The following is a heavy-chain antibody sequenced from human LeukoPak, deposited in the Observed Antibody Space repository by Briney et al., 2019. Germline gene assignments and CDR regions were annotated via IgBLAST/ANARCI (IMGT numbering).Heavy chain of an antibody. CDR1: GFTFRNFA. Sequence: GGSLRLSCSASGFTFRNFAISWVRQAPGKGLEWVSSIGGGDTHYADSVKGRFTISRDDSRSTVDLQMSSLRAEDTVVYYCAKDGQSFNSMYDYFDSWGQGTLVTVSS. D-gene: IGHD2-8*01. CDR3: AKDGQSFNSMYDYFDS. CDR2: IGGGDT. J-gene: IGHJ4*02. V-gene: IGHV3-23*01.